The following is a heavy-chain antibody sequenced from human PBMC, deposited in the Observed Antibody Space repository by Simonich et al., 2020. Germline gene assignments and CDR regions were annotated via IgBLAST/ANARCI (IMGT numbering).Heavy chain of an antibody. D-gene: IGHD7-27*01. CDR1: GFTFSSYW. CDR3: ARDGLGTAYYYYMDV. V-gene: IGHV3-7*01. Sequence: EVQLVESGGGLVQPGGSLRLSCAASGFTFSSYWMSWVRQAPGKGLEWVVNIKQDGSEKYYVDSVKGRFTISRDNAKNSLYQQMNSLRAEDTAVYYCARDGLGTAYYYYMDVWGKGTTVTVSS. J-gene: IGHJ6*03. CDR2: IKQDGSEK.